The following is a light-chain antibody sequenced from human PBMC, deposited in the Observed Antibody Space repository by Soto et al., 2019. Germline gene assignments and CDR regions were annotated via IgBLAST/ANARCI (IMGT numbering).Light chain of an antibody. Sequence: DIVMTQSPDSLAVSLGERATINCKSSQSVLYSSTNKSYLAWYQQKQRQPPKLLIYWSSTRELGVPDRFSGSGSGTDFTLTFSSLQAEDAAVYYCQQYYIFPWTFGQGPKVEIK. CDR1: QSVLYSSTNKSY. CDR3: QQYYIFPWT. J-gene: IGKJ1*01. CDR2: WSS. V-gene: IGKV4-1*01.